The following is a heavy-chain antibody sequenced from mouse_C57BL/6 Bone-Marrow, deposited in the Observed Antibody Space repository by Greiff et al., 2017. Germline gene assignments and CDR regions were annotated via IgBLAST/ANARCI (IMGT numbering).Heavy chain of an antibody. CDR2: LDPEAGET. CDR1: GFNIKDYY. V-gene: IGHV14-2*01. D-gene: IGHD4-1*01. Sequence: EVQLQQSGAELVKPGASVKLSCTASGFNIKDYYMHWVKQSTEQGLEWIGRLDPEAGETKYASKFQGKATITADTSSITALLQLSSVTSEDTAVYYCAKKGKLWYFDVWGTGTTGTVSS. CDR3: AKKGKLWYFDV. J-gene: IGHJ1*03.